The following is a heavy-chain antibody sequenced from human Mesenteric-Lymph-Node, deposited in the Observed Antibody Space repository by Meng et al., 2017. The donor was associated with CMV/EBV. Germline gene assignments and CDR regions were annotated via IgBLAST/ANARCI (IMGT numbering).Heavy chain of an antibody. Sequence: SETLSLTCTVSGGSISSYYWSWIRQPPGKGLEWIGYIYDSGSTNYNPSLKSRVIISVDTSKNQFSLRLSSVTAADTAVYYCARAPFNYFDSSGDPPDYWGQGTLVTVSS. CDR3: ARAPFNYFDSSGDPPDY. D-gene: IGHD3-22*01. CDR1: GGSISSYY. J-gene: IGHJ4*02. V-gene: IGHV4-59*01. CDR2: IYDSGST.